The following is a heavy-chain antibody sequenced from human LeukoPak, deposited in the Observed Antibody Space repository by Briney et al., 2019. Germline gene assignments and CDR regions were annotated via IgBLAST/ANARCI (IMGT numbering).Heavy chain of an antibody. CDR1: GFTFSNYY. Sequence: AGGSLRLSCAASGFTFSNYYMNWVRQAPGKGLEWVSCISSSSTYIYYADSVKGRFTISRDNAKNSLYLQMNSLRAEDTAVYYCARVYGGLDVWGQGTTVTVSS. CDR3: ARVYGGLDV. CDR2: ISSSSTYI. V-gene: IGHV3-21*01. D-gene: IGHD4/OR15-4a*01. J-gene: IGHJ6*02.